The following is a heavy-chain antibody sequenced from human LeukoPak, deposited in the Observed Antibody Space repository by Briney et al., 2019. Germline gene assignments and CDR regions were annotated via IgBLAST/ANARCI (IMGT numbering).Heavy chain of an antibody. D-gene: IGHD6-13*01. V-gene: IGHV6-1*01. J-gene: IGHJ5*02. CDR3: ARVDLAAAGSDNWFDP. CDR2: TYYRSKWYN. CDR1: GDSVSSNSAA. Sequence: SQTLSLTCAISGDSVSSNSAAWNWIRQSPSRGLEWLGRTYYRSKWYNDYAVSVKSRITINPDTSKNQFSLQLNSVTPEDTAVYYCARVDLAAAGSDNWFDPWGQGTLVTVSS.